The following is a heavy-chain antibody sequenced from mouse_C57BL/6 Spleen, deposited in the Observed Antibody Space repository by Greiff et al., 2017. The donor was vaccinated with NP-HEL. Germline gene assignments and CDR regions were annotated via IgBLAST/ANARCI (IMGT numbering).Heavy chain of an antibody. Sequence: QVQLQQPGAELVRPGSSVKLSCKASGYTFTSYWMDWVKQRPGQGLEWIGNIYPSDSETHYNQKFKDKATLTVDKSSSTAYMQLSSLTSEDSAVYYCARHGPAQATGFAYWGQGTLVTVSA. J-gene: IGHJ3*01. D-gene: IGHD3-2*02. CDR3: ARHGPAQATGFAY. V-gene: IGHV1-61*01. CDR1: GYTFTSYW. CDR2: IYPSDSET.